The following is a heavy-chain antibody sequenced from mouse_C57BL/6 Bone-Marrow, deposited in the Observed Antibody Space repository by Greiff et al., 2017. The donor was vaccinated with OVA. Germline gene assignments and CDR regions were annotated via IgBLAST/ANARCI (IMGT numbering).Heavy chain of an antibody. CDR1: GFTFSSYG. CDR2: ISSGGSYT. Sequence: EVQRVESGGDLVKPGGSLKLSCAASGFTFSSYGMSWVRQTPDKRLEWVATISSGGSYTYYPDSVKGRFTISRDNAKNTLYLQMSSLKSEDTAMYYCARILSITTVVATRYFDVWGTGTTVTVSS. D-gene: IGHD1-1*01. J-gene: IGHJ1*03. CDR3: ARILSITTVVATRYFDV. V-gene: IGHV5-6*01.